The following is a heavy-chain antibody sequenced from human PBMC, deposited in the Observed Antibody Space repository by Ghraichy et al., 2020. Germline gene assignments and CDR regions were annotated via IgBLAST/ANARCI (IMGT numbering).Heavy chain of an antibody. Sequence: GSLRLSCKASGFSVIPNYMSWVRQAPGKGLEWVSVIYADGQTKYADPVEGRFTISRDSSTNTVFLQMDSLRAEDTALYYCARDLANQGALWGQGTLVTVSS. J-gene: IGHJ4*02. CDR1: GFSVIPNY. D-gene: IGHD1-26*01. CDR3: ARDLANQGAL. V-gene: IGHV3-53*01. CDR2: IYADGQT.